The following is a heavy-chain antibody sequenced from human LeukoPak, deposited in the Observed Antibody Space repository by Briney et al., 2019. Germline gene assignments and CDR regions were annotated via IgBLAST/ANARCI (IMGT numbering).Heavy chain of an antibody. CDR2: ISWNSGSI. CDR1: GFTFDDYA. D-gene: IGHD3-10*01. V-gene: IGHV3-9*01. J-gene: IGHJ5*02. CDR3: VRRSPALPYGLFDP. Sequence: QTGGSLRLSCAASGFTFDDYAMHWVRHAPGKGLEWVSGISWNSGSIGYADSVKGRFTISRDNAKNSLYLQMNSLRAEDTAIYYCVRRSPALPYGLFDPWGQGTLVTVSS.